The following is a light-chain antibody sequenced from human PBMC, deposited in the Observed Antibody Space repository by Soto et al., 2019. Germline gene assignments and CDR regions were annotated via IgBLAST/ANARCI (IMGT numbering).Light chain of an antibody. CDR1: DVGSYNL. CDR2: EGS. Sequence: QSALTQPASVSGSPGQSITISCSDVGSYNLVSWYQQHPGKAPKLMIYEGSKRPSGVSNRFSGSKSANTASLTISGLQAGEEADYYCCSDAGSFTLVFGGGTKLTVL. V-gene: IGLV2-23*01. CDR3: CSDAGSFTLV. J-gene: IGLJ3*02.